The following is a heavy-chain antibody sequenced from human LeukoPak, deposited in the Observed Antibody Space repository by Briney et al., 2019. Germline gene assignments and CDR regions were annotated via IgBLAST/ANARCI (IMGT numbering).Heavy chain of an antibody. D-gene: IGHD1-26*01. CDR2: IYYNGNT. V-gene: IGHV4-59*01. J-gene: IGHJ4*02. Sequence: SETLSLTCTVFGGSISSYYWIWIRQPPGKGLEWIGFIYYNGNTNYNPSLKSRVTISEDSSKSQSSLKLTSVTAADTAVYYCARGVAGSGSTPKYWGQGTLVTVSS. CDR3: ARGVAGSGSTPKY. CDR1: GGSISSYY.